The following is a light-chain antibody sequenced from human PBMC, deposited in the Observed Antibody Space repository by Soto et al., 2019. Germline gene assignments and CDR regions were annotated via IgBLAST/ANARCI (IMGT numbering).Light chain of an antibody. V-gene: IGKV3-15*01. CDR3: QHYNYWSRT. Sequence: EIVMTQSPATLSVSPGERTTLSCRASQSVSSNLAWYQQKPGQAPRLLLYGTFTRSTGIPPRFSGSGSGTEFTLTISSLQTEDFAVYYCQHYNYWSRTFGQGTKVEIK. J-gene: IGKJ1*01. CDR2: GTF. CDR1: QSVSSN.